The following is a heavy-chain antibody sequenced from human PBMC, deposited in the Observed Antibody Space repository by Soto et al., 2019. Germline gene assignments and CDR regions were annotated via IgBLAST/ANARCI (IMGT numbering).Heavy chain of an antibody. J-gene: IGHJ4*02. V-gene: IGHV1-2*02. CDR3: AKDLSAAIADDY. Sequence: ASVKVFFKASGYTFTGYYMHWVRPAPGQGLEWMGWINPNSGGTNYAQKFQGRVTMTRDTSISTAYMELSRLRSDDTAVYYCAKDLSAAIADDYGGQGTLVTISA. CDR1: GYTFTGYY. CDR2: INPNSGGT. D-gene: IGHD6-25*01.